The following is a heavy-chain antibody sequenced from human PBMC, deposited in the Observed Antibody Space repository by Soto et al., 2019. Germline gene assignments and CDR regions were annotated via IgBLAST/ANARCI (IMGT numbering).Heavy chain of an antibody. Sequence: VGSLRLSCAASGFTFSDYYMSWIRQAPGKGLEWVSYISSSGSTIYYADSVKGRFTISRDNAKNSLYLQMNSLRAEDTAVYFCASKTNITMARGPWGYWGQGTLVTVSS. CDR3: ASKTNITMARGPWGY. CDR1: GFTFSDYY. CDR2: ISSSGSTI. V-gene: IGHV3-11*01. D-gene: IGHD3-10*01. J-gene: IGHJ4*02.